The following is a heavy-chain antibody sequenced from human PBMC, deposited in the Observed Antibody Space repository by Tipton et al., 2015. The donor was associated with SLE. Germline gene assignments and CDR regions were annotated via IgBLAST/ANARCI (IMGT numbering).Heavy chain of an antibody. Sequence: TLSLTCTVSGGSISSGSYYWSWIRQPAGKGREWIGRIYTSGSTNSNPSLKSRVTISVDTSKNQFSLKLSSVTAADTAVYYCARDFPIRGGNAFDIWGQGTMVTVSS. CDR2: IYTSGST. J-gene: IGHJ3*02. CDR3: ARDFPIRGGNAFDI. D-gene: IGHD3-16*01. CDR1: GGSISSGSYY. V-gene: IGHV4-61*02.